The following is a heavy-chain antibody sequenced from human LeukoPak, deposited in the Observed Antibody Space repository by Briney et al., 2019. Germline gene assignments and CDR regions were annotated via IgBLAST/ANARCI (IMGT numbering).Heavy chain of an antibody. V-gene: IGHV1-8*01. CDR2: MNPNSGNT. CDR3: ARGHYYGSGSYSNWFDP. Sequence: ASVKVSCKASGYTFTSYDINWVRQAPGQGLEWMGWMNPNSGNTGYAQKFQGRVTMTRNTSISTAHMELSSLRSEDTAVYYCARGHYYGSGSYSNWFDPWGQGTLVTVSS. D-gene: IGHD3-10*01. CDR1: GYTFTSYD. J-gene: IGHJ5*02.